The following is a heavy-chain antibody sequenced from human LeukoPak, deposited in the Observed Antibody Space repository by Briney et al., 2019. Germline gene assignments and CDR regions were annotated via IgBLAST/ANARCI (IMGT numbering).Heavy chain of an antibody. Sequence: SETLSLTCTVSGGSISSYYWSWIRQPPGKGLEWIGYIYYSGSTNYNPSLKSRVTISVDTSKNQFSLKLSSVTAADTAVYYCARYDPGSGWDFDYWGQGTLVTVSP. V-gene: IGHV4-59*01. D-gene: IGHD6-19*01. CDR3: ARYDPGSGWDFDY. CDR1: GGSISSYY. J-gene: IGHJ4*02. CDR2: IYYSGST.